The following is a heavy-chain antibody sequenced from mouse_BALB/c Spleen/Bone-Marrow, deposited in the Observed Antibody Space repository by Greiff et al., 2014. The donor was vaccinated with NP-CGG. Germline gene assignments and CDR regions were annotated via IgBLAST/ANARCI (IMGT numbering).Heavy chain of an antibody. CDR2: IYPSDSYT. J-gene: IGHJ4*01. CDR3: TRLYGSTYVAYGMDY. CDR1: GYTFTSYW. D-gene: IGHD1-1*01. V-gene: IGHV1-69*02. Sequence: QVQLKQSGAELVRPGASVKLSCKASGYTFTSYWINWVKQRPGQGLEWIGNIYPSDSYTNYNQKFKDKATLTVDKSLSTAYTQLSSPTSEDSAVYYCTRLYGSTYVAYGMDYWGQGTSVTVSS.